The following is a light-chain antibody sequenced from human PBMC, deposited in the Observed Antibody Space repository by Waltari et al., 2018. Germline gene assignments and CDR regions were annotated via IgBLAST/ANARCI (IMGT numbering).Light chain of an antibody. CDR1: SSDVGSYKF. CDR2: GGS. V-gene: IGLV2-23*01. J-gene: IGLJ2*01. CDR3: CSYAGSSPHVI. Sequence: PGQSITISCTGSSSDVGSYKFVSWYQQHPGKAPQLMIYGGSQRPSGVSNRLSGSKSGNTASLTIAGLRAEDEADYYCCSYAGSSPHVIFGGGTKLTVL.